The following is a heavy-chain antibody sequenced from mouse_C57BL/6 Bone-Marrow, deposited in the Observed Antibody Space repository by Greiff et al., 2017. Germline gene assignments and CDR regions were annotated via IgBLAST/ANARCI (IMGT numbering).Heavy chain of an antibody. CDR3: ARSDGYYLAWFAY. CDR2: INPSSGYT. CDR1: GYTFTSYT. Sequence: VQLQQSGTVLARPGASVKMSCKASGYTFTSYTMHWVKQRPGQGLEWIGYINPSSGYTKYNQKFKDKATLTADKSSSTAYMQLSSLTSEDSAVYYCARSDGYYLAWFAYWGQGTLVTVSA. V-gene: IGHV1-4*01. J-gene: IGHJ3*01. D-gene: IGHD2-3*01.